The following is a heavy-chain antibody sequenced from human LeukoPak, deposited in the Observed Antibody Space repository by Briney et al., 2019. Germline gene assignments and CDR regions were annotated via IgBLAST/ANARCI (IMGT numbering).Heavy chain of an antibody. CDR2: INTDGSST. J-gene: IGHJ4*02. CDR1: GFTFSSYW. D-gene: IGHD5-18*01. Sequence: GGSLRLSCAASGFTFSSYWMHWVRQAPGKGLVWGSRINTDGSSTSYADSVKGRFTISRDNAKNTLYLQMNSLRAEDTAVYYCAREGDSYGYYFDYWGQGTLVTVSS. V-gene: IGHV3-74*01. CDR3: AREGDSYGYYFDY.